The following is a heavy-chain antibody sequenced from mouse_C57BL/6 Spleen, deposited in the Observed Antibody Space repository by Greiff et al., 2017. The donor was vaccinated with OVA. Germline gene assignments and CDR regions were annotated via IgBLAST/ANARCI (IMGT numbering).Heavy chain of an antibody. D-gene: IGHD2-4*01. V-gene: IGHV5-9*01. CDR3: ARFYYDYPFDY. CDR1: GFTFSSYT. J-gene: IGHJ2*01. CDR2: ISGGGGNN. Sequence: EVKLMESGGGLVKPGGSLKLSCAASGFTFSSYTMSWVRQTPEKRLEWVATISGGGGNNYYPDSVKGRFTISRDNAKNTLYLQMSSLRSEDTALYYCARFYYDYPFDYWGQGTTLTVSS.